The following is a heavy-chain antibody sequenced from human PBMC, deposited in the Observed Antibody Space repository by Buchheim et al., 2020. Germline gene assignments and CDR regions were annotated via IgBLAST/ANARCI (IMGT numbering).Heavy chain of an antibody. Sequence: QVQLVESGGGVVQPGRSLRLSCAASGFTFSSYAMHWVRQAPGKGLEWVAVISYDGSNKYYADSVKGRFTISRDNSKHTLYLQMNSLRAEDTAVYYCASGYCSSTSCYEGYYGMDVWGQGTT. CDR1: GFTFSSYA. D-gene: IGHD2-2*01. CDR3: ASGYCSSTSCYEGYYGMDV. CDR2: ISYDGSNK. V-gene: IGHV3-30*04. J-gene: IGHJ6*02.